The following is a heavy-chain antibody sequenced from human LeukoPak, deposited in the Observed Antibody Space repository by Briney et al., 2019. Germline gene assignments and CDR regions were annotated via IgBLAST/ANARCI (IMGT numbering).Heavy chain of an antibody. V-gene: IGHV3-30*18. Sequence: GRSLRLSCAASGFTFSTYGMHWVRQAPGKGLECVAVISYDGSNKYYADSVKGRFTISRVKSKNTLYLQMNSLRAEDTALYYCAKGDSGYYTFFDYWGQGTLVTVSS. CDR1: GFTFSTYG. CDR3: AKGDSGYYTFFDY. CDR2: ISYDGSNK. J-gene: IGHJ4*02. D-gene: IGHD3-22*01.